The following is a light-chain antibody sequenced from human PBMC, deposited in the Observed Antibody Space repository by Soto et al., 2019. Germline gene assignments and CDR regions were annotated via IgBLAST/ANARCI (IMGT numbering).Light chain of an antibody. J-gene: IGKJ2*01. Sequence: DIQMTQSPSSLSASVGDRVTITCRASQDISDFLAWYQQRPGKIPNLLVYDASTLQSGVPTRFSGSGSGTHFTLTISSLQPGDVASYYCQEYHSLLYTFGQGTKVEIK. CDR3: QEYHSLLYT. CDR2: DAS. V-gene: IGKV1-27*01. CDR1: QDISDF.